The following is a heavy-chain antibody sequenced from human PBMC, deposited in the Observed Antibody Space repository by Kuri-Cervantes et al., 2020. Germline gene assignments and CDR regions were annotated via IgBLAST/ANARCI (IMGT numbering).Heavy chain of an antibody. Sequence: GGSLRLSCAASGFTFSSYGMHWVRQAPSKGLEWVAVIWYDGSNKYYADSVKGRFTISRDNSKNTLYLQMNSLRAEDTAVYYCAKDRGGQGGMDVWGQGTTVTVSS. D-gene: IGHD3-16*01. CDR2: IWYDGSNK. V-gene: IGHV3-30*02. CDR3: AKDRGGQGGMDV. CDR1: GFTFSSYG. J-gene: IGHJ6*02.